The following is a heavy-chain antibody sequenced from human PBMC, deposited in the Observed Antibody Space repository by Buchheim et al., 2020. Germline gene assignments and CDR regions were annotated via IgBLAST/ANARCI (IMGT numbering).Heavy chain of an antibody. J-gene: IGHJ4*02. CDR2: ISGSGATT. CDR3: AKGSRGYTNYYFDY. CDR1: GFSFSGYA. V-gene: IGHV3-23*04. Sequence: EVQLVDSGEGLVQPGESLRLSCAASGFSFSGYAMSWVRQAPGKGLEWVSSISGSGATTFNADSVKGRFTIPRDNSKNMLYLQMNSLRAEDTAVYFCAKGSRGYTNYYFDYWGQGTL. D-gene: IGHD4-11*01.